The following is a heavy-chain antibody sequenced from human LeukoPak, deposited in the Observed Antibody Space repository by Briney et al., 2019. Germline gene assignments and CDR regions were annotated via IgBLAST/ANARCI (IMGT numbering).Heavy chain of an antibody. J-gene: IGHJ4*02. CDR2: ISSSSSSYI. CDR3: ARTKVAVAGSFDY. CDR1: GFTFSSYR. D-gene: IGHD6-19*01. V-gene: IGHV3-21*01. Sequence: GGSLRLSCAASGFTFSSYRMNWVRQAPGKGLEWVSSISSSSSSYIYYADSVKGRFTISRDNAKNSLYLQMNSLRAEDTAVYYCARTKVAVAGSFDYWGQGTLVTVSS.